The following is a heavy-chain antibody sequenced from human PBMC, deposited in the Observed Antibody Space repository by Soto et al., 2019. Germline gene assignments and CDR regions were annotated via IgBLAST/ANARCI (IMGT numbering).Heavy chain of an antibody. V-gene: IGHV1-18*01. CDR2: ITTYNGNT. J-gene: IGHJ6*02. Sequence: QVQLVQSGVEVREPGASVKVSCKAVRYIFTNYGVSWVRQSPGQGLEWMGWITTYNGNTEYAQKFKGRVTMTTDASTSTAYMELGSLRSDDTAIYYCARALTGYGMDVWGQGTTVTVSS. CDR3: ARALTGYGMDV. CDR1: RYIFTNYG.